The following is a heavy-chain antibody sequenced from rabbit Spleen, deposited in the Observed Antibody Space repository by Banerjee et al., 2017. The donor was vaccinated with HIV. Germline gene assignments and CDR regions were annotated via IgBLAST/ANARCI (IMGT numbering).Heavy chain of an antibody. CDR1: GFSFSSGYD. CDR3: ARDTGTSFSSYGMDL. D-gene: IGHD7-1*01. Sequence: QSLEESGGDLVKPGASLTLTCKASGFSFSSGYDICWVRQAPGKGLEWIACIDTGDGDTYYANWAKGRFTISKTSSTTVTLQMTSLTAADTATYFCARDTGTSFSSYGMDLWGQGTLVTVS. J-gene: IGHJ6*01. V-gene: IGHV1S40*01. CDR2: IDTGDGDT.